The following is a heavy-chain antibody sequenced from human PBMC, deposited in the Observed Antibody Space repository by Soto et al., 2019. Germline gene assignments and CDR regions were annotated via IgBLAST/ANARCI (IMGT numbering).Heavy chain of an antibody. D-gene: IGHD4-17*01. CDR1: GFTVSSYY. V-gene: IGHV3-66*01. CDR2: IYSGGST. J-gene: IGHJ1*01. Sequence: EVQLVESGGGLVQPGGSLRLSCAASGFTVSSYYMSWVRQAPGKGLEWVSVIYSGGSTYYADSVKGRFTISRDNSKNTLYLQMNSLRAEDTAVYYCARSNSTVPRGYCQHWGQGTLVTVSS. CDR3: ARSNSTVPRGYCQH.